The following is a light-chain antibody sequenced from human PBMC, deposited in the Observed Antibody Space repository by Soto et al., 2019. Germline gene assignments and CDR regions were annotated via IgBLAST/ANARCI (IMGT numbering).Light chain of an antibody. V-gene: IGLV1-40*01. J-gene: IGLJ1*01. CDR1: NSNIGAGYD. CDR2: TNN. Sequence: SVLTQPPSVSGAPGQRVTISCTGSNSNIGAGYDVHWYLQLPGTAPKLLVYTNNNRPSGVPDRFSGSKSGTSASLAITGLQAEDEADYSCQSYDSTLSAYVFGTGTKVTVL. CDR3: QSYDSTLSAYV.